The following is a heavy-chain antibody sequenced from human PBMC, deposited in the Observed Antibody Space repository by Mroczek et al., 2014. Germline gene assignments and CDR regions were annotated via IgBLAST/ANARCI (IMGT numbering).Heavy chain of an antibody. V-gene: IGHV4-34*01. CDR2: INHSGST. D-gene: IGHD6-6*01. CDR3: ARGFVLVGSSPLYYFDY. CDR1: GGSFSGYY. Sequence: QVQLQQWGAGLLKPSETLSLTCAVYGGSFSGYYWSWIRQPPGKGLEWIGEINHSGSTNYNPSLKNRVTISVDTSKNQFSLKLSSVTAADTAVYYCARGFVLVGSSPLYYFDYWGQGNPWVTVSS. J-gene: IGHJ4*02.